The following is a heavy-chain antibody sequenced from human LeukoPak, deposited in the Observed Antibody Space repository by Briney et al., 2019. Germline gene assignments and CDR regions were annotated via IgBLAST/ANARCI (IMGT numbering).Heavy chain of an antibody. V-gene: IGHV3-21*01. CDR3: ARGGDSGYDQYYFDY. D-gene: IGHD5-12*01. J-gene: IGHJ4*02. CDR2: ISSSSSYI. CDR1: GFTFSSYS. Sequence: PGGSLRLSCAAYGFTFSSYSMNWVRQAPGKGLEWVSSISSSSSYIYYADSVKGRFTISRDNAKNSLYLQMNSLRAEDTAVYYCARGGDSGYDQYYFDYWGQGTLVTVSS.